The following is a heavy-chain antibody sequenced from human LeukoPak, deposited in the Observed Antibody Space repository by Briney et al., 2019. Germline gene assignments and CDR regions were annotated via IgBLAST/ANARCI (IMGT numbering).Heavy chain of an antibody. CDR1: DASISSYY. V-gene: IGHV4-59*08. D-gene: IGHD4-17*01. Sequence: SETLSLTCTVSDASISSYYWSWIRQPPGKGLDWIGYIYYRGSTNYNPSLKSRVTISLDTSKNQFSLSLSSVTASDTALYYCAGPTVTLDAFDIWGQGTMVTVSS. CDR2: IYYRGST. CDR3: AGPTVTLDAFDI. J-gene: IGHJ3*02.